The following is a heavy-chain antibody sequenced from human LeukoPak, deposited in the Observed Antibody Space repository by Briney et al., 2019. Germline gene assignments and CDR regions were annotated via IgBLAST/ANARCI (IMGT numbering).Heavy chain of an antibody. Sequence: SETLSLTCGVSGGSITSTNWWSWVRQPPGKGLEWIGEIHDSGSTHYNPSLNSRITISVDKSKNQFSLKLSSVTAADTAVYYCARQADDSSSSLVYFDYWGQGTLVTVSS. CDR1: GGSITSTNW. CDR3: ARQADDSSSSLVYFDY. D-gene: IGHD6-6*01. CDR2: IHDSGST. J-gene: IGHJ4*02. V-gene: IGHV4-4*02.